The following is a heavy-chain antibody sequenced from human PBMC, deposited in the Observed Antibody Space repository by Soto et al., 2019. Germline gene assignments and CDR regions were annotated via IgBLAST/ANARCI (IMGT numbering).Heavy chain of an antibody. V-gene: IGHV4-4*09. CDR2: IYNRGNT. CDR3: ARRGYSYGFDY. J-gene: IGHJ4*02. D-gene: IGHD5-18*01. Sequence: WTWIRQPPGKGLEWIAYIYNRGNTYYHPSLKGRVTISLDASKNQFSLMLSSVTAADTALYYCARRGYSYGFDYWGQGTLVTVSS.